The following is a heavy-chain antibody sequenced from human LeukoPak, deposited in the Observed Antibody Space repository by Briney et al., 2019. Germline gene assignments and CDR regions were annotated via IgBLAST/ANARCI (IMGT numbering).Heavy chain of an antibody. CDR3: ARELNYYDSSGYYGWYFDY. D-gene: IGHD3-22*01. CDR1: GYTFTGYY. J-gene: IGHJ4*02. V-gene: IGHV1-2*02. Sequence: ASVKVSCKASGYTFTGYYMHWVRQAPGQGLGWMGWINPNSGGTNYAQKFQGRVTMTRDTSISTAYMELSRLRSDDTAVYYCARELNYYDSSGYYGWYFDYWGQGTLVTVSS. CDR2: INPNSGGT.